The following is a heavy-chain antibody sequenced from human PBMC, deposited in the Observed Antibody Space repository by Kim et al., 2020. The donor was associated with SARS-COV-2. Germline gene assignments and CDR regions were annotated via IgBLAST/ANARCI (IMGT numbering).Heavy chain of an antibody. D-gene: IGHD4-17*01. CDR2: INHSGST. Sequence: SETLSLTCAVYGGSFSGYSWSWIRQPPGKGLEWIGEINHSGSTNYNPSLKSRVTISVDTSKNQFSLKLSSVTAADTAVYYCARGRLATVTGDWFDPWGQGTLVTVSS. V-gene: IGHV4-34*01. CDR3: ARGRLATVTGDWFDP. J-gene: IGHJ5*02. CDR1: GGSFSGYS.